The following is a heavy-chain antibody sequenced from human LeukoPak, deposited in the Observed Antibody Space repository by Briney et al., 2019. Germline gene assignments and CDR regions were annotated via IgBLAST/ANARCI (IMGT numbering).Heavy chain of an antibody. J-gene: IGHJ4*02. CDR3: ARGDRAAEEEEGHYFDY. D-gene: IGHD6-13*01. CDR2: IYYSGST. Sequence: SETLSLTCTVSGGSISSGGYYWSWTRQHPGKGLEWIGYIYYSGSTYYNPSLKSRVTISVDTSKNQFSLKLSSVTAADTAVYYCARGDRAAEEEEGHYFDYWGQGTLVTVSS. CDR1: GGSISSGGYY. V-gene: IGHV4-31*03.